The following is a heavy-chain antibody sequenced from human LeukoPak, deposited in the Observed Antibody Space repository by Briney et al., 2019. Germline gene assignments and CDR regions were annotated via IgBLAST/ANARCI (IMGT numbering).Heavy chain of an antibody. CDR2: IYYSGST. Sequence: SETLSLTCTVSDGSISSSSYYWDWIRQPPGKGLECIGSIYYSGSTYYYPSLQSRVTISVDTSKNQFSLKLTSVTAADPAVYYCSRSGYTGRLYDYWGQGILVTVSS. CDR3: SRSGYTGRLYDY. V-gene: IGHV4-39*07. J-gene: IGHJ4*02. CDR1: DGSISSSSYY. D-gene: IGHD3-3*01.